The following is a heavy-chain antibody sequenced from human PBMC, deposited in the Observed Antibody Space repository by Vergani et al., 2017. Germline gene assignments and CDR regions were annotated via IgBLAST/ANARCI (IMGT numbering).Heavy chain of an antibody. Sequence: QLHLQESGPGLVKPSETLSLTCTVSGDSISSGVYYWNWIRQHPGKGLEWIGYIYSTWSTHHNPSLRRRINMSVDTSKNQFSLKLNSVTAADTAMYYCARMGGYDEGDAFRIGYFDSWGPGILVTVSS. CDR1: GDSISSGVYY. CDR3: ARMGGYDEGDAFRIGYFDS. D-gene: IGHD3-22*01. V-gene: IGHV4-31*03. CDR2: IYSTWST. J-gene: IGHJ4*02.